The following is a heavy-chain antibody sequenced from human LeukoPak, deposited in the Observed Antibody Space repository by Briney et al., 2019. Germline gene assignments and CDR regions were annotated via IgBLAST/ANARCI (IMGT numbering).Heavy chain of an antibody. V-gene: IGHV3-21*01. D-gene: IGHD2-2*01. Sequence: GGSLILSCATSGLTFTTYTMNWVRQAPGKGLEWVSSISSSGTFKNYADSVKGRFTISRDNAQNSVHLQMNSLRAEDTAVYYCARGGRGSSTSCYDYWGQGTLVTVSS. CDR1: GLTFTTYT. J-gene: IGHJ4*02. CDR3: ARGGRGSSTSCYDY. CDR2: ISSSGTFK.